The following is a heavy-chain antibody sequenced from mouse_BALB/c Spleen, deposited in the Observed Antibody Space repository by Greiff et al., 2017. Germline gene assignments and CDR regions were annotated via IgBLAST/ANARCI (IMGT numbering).Heavy chain of an antibody. CDR1: GYAFTNYL. D-gene: IGHD1-1*01. V-gene: IGHV1-54*01. CDR3: ARRTTVVAFDY. Sequence: QVQLQQSGAELVRPGTSVKVSCKASGYAFTNYLIEWVKQRPGQGLEWIGVINPGSGGTNYNEKFKGKATLTADKSSSTAYMQLSSLTSDDSAVYFCARRTTVVAFDYWGQGTTLTVSS. J-gene: IGHJ2*01. CDR2: INPGSGGT.